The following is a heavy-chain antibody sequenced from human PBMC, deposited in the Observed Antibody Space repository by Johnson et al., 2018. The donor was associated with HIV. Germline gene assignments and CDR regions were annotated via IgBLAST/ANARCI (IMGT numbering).Heavy chain of an antibody. CDR3: ARVLKRITMRVVGVSGAFDI. CDR1: GFTFSSYA. J-gene: IGHJ3*02. Sequence: QVQLLESGGGVVQPGRSLRLSCAASGFTFSSYAMHWVRQAPGKGLEWVAVISYDGSNKYYADSVKGRFTISRDNSKNTLYLQMNSLRAEDTAVYYCARVLKRITMRVVGVSGAFDIWGQGTMVTVSS. CDR2: ISYDGSNK. V-gene: IGHV3-30*04. D-gene: IGHD3-22*01.